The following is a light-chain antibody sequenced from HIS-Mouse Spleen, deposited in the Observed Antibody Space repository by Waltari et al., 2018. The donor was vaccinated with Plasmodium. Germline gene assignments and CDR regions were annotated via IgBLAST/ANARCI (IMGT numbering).Light chain of an antibody. Sequence: EIVKTQSPATLSVSPGGRATLSCRASQSVSSNLAWYQQKPGQAPRLLIYGASTMATGIPARFSGSGSGTEFTLTISSLQSEDFAVYYCQQYNNWSFTFGPGTKVDIK. V-gene: IGKV3-15*01. CDR2: GAS. CDR1: QSVSSN. CDR3: QQYNNWSFT. J-gene: IGKJ3*01.